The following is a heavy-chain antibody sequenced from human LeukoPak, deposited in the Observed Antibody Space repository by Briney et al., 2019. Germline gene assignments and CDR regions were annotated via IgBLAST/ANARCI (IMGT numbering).Heavy chain of an antibody. Sequence: GGSLRLSCAASGFTFSSYGMHWVRQAPGKGLEWVAVIWYDGSNKYYADSVKGRFTISRDNSKNTLYLQMNSLRAEDTAVYYCARDQEYSSSDIWGQGTMVTVSS. CDR3: ARDQEYSSSDI. V-gene: IGHV3-33*01. CDR2: IWYDGSNK. CDR1: GFTFSSYG. J-gene: IGHJ3*02. D-gene: IGHD6-6*01.